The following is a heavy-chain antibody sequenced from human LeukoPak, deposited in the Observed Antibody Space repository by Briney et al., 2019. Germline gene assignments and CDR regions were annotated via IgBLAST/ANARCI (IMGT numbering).Heavy chain of an antibody. Sequence: ASVKVSCKASGYTFATYGFCWVRQAPGHGLEWMGWISSNTGKTDYAQKFRGRVTLTTDTSTSTAYMELRSLRPDDTALYYCAKVAGDRMDYWGQGTLLTVSS. CDR3: AKVAGDRMDY. CDR2: ISSNTGKT. J-gene: IGHJ4*02. CDR1: GYTFATYG. D-gene: IGHD6-13*01. V-gene: IGHV1-18*01.